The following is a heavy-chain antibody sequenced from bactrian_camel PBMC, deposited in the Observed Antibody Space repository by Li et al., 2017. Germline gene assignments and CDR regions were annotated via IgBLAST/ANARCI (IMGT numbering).Heavy chain of an antibody. CDR3: RVAYNGRLR. Sequence: VQLVESGGGSVQAGESLTLSCTGSGFTFEDSDMAWFRQGPGNGCELVSNLEHDGNTYYADSVKGRFTISRDNAKNALYLQMNSLKSEDTAVYYCRVAYNGRLRRGQGTQVTVS. J-gene: IGHJ4*01. V-gene: IGHV3-1*01. CDR2: LEHDGNT. CDR1: GFTFEDSD. D-gene: IGHD2*01.